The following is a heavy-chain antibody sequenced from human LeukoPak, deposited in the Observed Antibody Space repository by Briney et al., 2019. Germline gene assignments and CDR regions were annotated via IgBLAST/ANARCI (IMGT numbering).Heavy chain of an antibody. CDR1: GGSFSGYY. D-gene: IGHD2-2*01. Sequence: SETLSLTCAVYGGSFSGYYWSWIRQPPGKGLEWIGEINHSGSTNYNPSLKSRVTISVDTSKNQFSLKLSSVTAADTAVYYCARNIVVVPAAMSGMGYDAFDIWGQGTMVTVSS. CDR3: ARNIVVVPAAMSGMGYDAFDI. CDR2: INHSGST. V-gene: IGHV4-34*01. J-gene: IGHJ3*02.